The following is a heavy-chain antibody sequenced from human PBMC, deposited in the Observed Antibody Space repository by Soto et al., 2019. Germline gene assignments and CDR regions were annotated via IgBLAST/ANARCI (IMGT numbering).Heavy chain of an antibody. CDR3: ASNAYCSGGSCYSFAFDI. CDR1: GFTVGSNY. CDR2: IYSGGST. J-gene: IGHJ3*02. D-gene: IGHD2-15*01. V-gene: IGHV3-53*04. Sequence: PGGSLRLCCAASGFTVGSNYMSCIRQATGKGLEWVSVIYSGGSTYYADSVKGRFTISRHNSKNTLYLQMNSLRAEDTAVYYCASNAYCSGGSCYSFAFDIWGQGTMVTVS.